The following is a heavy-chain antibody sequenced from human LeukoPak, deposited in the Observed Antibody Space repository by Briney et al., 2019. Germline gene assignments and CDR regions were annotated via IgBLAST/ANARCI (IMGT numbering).Heavy chain of an antibody. CDR2: INHSGST. V-gene: IGHV4-34*01. D-gene: IGHD3-10*01. CDR1: GFTFSNAW. Sequence: GSLRLSCAASGFTFSNAWMSWVRQPPGKGLEWIGEINHSGSTNYNPSLKSRVTISVDTSKNQFSLKLSSVTAADTAVYYCARGRGFYWGQGTLVTVSS. J-gene: IGHJ4*02. CDR3: ARGRGFY.